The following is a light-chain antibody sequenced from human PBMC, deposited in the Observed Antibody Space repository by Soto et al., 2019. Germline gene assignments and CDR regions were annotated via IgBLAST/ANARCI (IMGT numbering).Light chain of an antibody. J-gene: IGLJ3*02. CDR3: ATWDDSLNGGV. CDR2: SNN. V-gene: IGLV1-44*01. Sequence: QSVLTQPPSASGTPGQRVTISCYGSSSNIKSNTVNWYQQLPGTAPKLLIYSNNQRPSGVPDRFSGSKSGTSASLAISGLQSEDEADYYCATWDDSLNGGVFGGGTKLTVL. CDR1: SSNIKSNT.